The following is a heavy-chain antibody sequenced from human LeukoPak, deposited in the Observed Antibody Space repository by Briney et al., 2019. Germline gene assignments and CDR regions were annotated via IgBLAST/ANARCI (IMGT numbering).Heavy chain of an antibody. J-gene: IGHJ4*02. Sequence: GGSLRLSCAASGFTFSSYGMHWVRQAPGKGLEWVAVIWYDGSNKYYADSVKGRFTISRDNSKNTLYLQMNSLRAEDTAVYYCARDPTSGWYWYFDYWGQGTLVTVSS. CDR3: ARDPTSGWYWYFDY. CDR2: IWYDGSNK. V-gene: IGHV3-33*01. CDR1: GFTFSSYG. D-gene: IGHD6-19*01.